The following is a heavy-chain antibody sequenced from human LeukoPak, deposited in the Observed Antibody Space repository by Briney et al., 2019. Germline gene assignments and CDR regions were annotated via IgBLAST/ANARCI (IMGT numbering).Heavy chain of an antibody. V-gene: IGHV3-23*01. CDR1: GFTFSSYF. J-gene: IGHJ4*02. D-gene: IGHD3-22*01. Sequence: PGGSLRLSCAASGFTFSSYFMTWVRQAPGKGLEWVSGISGSGGDTLYADSVRGQFTISRDNSKNTLYLQMNSLRAEDTAVYYCAKVPPHDDSGYPNPYWGQGTLVTVSS. CDR2: ISGSGGDT. CDR3: AKVPPHDDSGYPNPY.